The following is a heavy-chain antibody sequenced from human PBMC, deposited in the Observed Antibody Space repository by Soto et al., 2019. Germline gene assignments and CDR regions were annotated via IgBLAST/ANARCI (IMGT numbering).Heavy chain of an antibody. CDR1: GYTFTSYY. Sequence: ASVKVSCKASGYTFTSYYMHWVRQAPGQGLEWMGLIIPTGGNTIYAQKFQGRVTMTRDTSTSTVYMDLSSLRSEDTAVYYCARGDGNYYYAMDVRGQGTTVTVSS. V-gene: IGHV1-46*01. J-gene: IGHJ6*02. CDR2: IIPTGGNT. CDR3: ARGDGNYYYAMDV.